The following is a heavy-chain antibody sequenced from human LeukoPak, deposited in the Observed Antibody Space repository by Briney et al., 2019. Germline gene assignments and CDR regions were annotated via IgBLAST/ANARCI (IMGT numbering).Heavy chain of an antibody. D-gene: IGHD5-12*01. CDR3: ARDNSLGDSAWWFDP. CDR2: INPSGDNT. CDR1: GYTFTNNY. V-gene: IGHV1-46*01. Sequence: ALVKVSCKASGYTFTNNYMHWVRQAPGQGLEWMGIINPSGDNTWYAQKFQGRVTLTRDMATSTDYMEVSSLRSEDTAVYYCARDNSLGDSAWWFDPWGQGTLVTVSS. J-gene: IGHJ5*02.